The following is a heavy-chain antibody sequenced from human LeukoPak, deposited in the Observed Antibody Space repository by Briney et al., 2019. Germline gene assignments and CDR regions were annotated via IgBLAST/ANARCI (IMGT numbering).Heavy chain of an antibody. CDR3: ARTLNSSSWYASLGY. Sequence: PGRSLRLSCAASGFTFSSYGMHWVRQAPGKGLEWVAVIWYDGSNKYYADSVKGRFTISRDNSENTLYLQMNSLRAEDTAVYYCARTLNSSSWYASLGYWGQGTLVSVSS. D-gene: IGHD6-13*01. CDR2: IWYDGSNK. J-gene: IGHJ4*02. V-gene: IGHV3-33*01. CDR1: GFTFSSYG.